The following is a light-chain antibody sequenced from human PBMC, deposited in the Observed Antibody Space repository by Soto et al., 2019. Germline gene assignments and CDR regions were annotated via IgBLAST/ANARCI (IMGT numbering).Light chain of an antibody. Sequence: LPQSVGTHSWLSGQRATLSCRVSQSVSSSDLAWYQQKPGQAPRLLIYGTSIRATGIPARVSGSGSGTEFTLTISRLEPEDFAVYYCQEYGSSPLT. V-gene: IGKV3-20*01. CDR1: QSVSSSD. CDR3: QEYGSSPLT. CDR2: GTS. J-gene: IGKJ4*01.